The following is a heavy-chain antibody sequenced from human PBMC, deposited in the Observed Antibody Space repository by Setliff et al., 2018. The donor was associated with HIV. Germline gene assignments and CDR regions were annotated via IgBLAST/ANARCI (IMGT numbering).Heavy chain of an antibody. D-gene: IGHD3-16*01. J-gene: IGHJ3*02. CDR1: GGYISSHY. CDR3: AKRVAGHYVRAFDI. Sequence: NPSETLSLTCTVSGGYISSHYWSWIRQPPGKGLEWIGYVYHSGSTNYNPSLKSRVTISVDTSKNTLYLQMNSLRAEDTAVYYCAKRVAGHYVRAFDIWGQGTMVTVSS. CDR2: VYHSGST. V-gene: IGHV4-59*11.